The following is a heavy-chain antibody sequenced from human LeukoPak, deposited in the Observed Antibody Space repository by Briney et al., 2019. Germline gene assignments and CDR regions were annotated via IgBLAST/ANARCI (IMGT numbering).Heavy chain of an antibody. J-gene: IGHJ4*02. CDR1: GGSISSYY. V-gene: IGHV4-59*01. Sequence: SETLSLTCTVSGGSISSYYWSWIRQPPGKGLEWIGYIYYSGSTNYNPSLKSRVTISVDTSKNQSSPKLSSVTAADTAVYYCARVAEYYYGSGSYYSLFDYWGQGTLVTVSS. D-gene: IGHD3-10*01. CDR3: ARVAEYYYGSGSYYSLFDY. CDR2: IYYSGST.